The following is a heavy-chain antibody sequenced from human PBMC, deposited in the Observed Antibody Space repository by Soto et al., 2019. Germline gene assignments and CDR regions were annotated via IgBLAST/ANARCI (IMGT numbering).Heavy chain of an antibody. D-gene: IGHD2-21*01. J-gene: IGHJ3*02. Sequence: PSETLSLTCAVSGGSISSSSWWTLIRQSPGKGLEWIGEVYHAGSPNYNPSFQSRVTILADSSKNHFSLRLTSVTAADTAIYYCARGLSFRGDFDIWGQGTTVTVSS. CDR3: ARGLSFRGDFDI. CDR2: VYHAGSP. CDR1: GGSISSSSW. V-gene: IGHV4-4*02.